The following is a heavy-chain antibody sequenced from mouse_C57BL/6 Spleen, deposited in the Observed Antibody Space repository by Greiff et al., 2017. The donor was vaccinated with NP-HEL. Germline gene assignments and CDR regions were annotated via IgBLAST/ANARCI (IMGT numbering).Heavy chain of an antibody. CDR1: GYTFTSYW. Sequence: QVQLQQPGAELVKPGASVKMSCKASGYTFTSYWITWVKQRPGQGLEWIGDIYPGSGSTNYNEKFKGKATLTVDTSSSTAYMQLSSLTSEDSAVYYCARQVYDGYYYWYFDVWGTGTTVTVSS. D-gene: IGHD2-3*01. CDR3: ARQVYDGYYYWYFDV. CDR2: IYPGSGST. V-gene: IGHV1-55*01. J-gene: IGHJ1*03.